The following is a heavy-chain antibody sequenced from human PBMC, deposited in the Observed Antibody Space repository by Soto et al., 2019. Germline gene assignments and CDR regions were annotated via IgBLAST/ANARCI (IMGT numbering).Heavy chain of an antibody. J-gene: IGHJ6*02. D-gene: IGHD1-1*01. V-gene: IGHV2-5*02. CDR1: GFSLSTGGVG. CDR2: IYWDDDK. CDR3: AHRAFPPDLEGQFYPYSYYYGLDV. Sequence: QITLKESGPTLVKPTQTLTLTCTFSGFSLSTGGVGVGWIRQPPGKALEWLALIYWDDDKRYSPSLKSRLTIPKDPSKNQGFLIMTHMDPVDTATYYCAHRAFPPDLEGQFYPYSYYYGLDVWGQGTTVTVSS.